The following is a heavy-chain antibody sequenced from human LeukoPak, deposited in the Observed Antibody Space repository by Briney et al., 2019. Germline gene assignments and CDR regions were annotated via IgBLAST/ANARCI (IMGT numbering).Heavy chain of an antibody. CDR1: GYTSTSYG. V-gene: IGHV1-18*01. Sequence: GASVKVSCKASGYTSTSYGISWVRQAPGQGLEWMGWISAYNGNTNYAQKLQGRVTMTTDTSTSTAYMELRSLRSDDTAVYYCARGDDCSGGSCFLGFDPWGQGTLVTVSS. CDR3: ARGDDCSGGSCFLGFDP. CDR2: ISAYNGNT. J-gene: IGHJ5*02. D-gene: IGHD2-15*01.